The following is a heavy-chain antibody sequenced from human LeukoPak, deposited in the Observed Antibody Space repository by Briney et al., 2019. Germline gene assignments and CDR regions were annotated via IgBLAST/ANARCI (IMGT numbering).Heavy chain of an antibody. CDR1: GGTFSSYA. CDR2: IIPIFGTA. Sequence: GSSVKVSCKACGGTFSSYAISWVRQAPGQGLELMGGIIPIFGTANYAQKFQGRVTITTDESTSTAYMELSSLRSEDTAVYYCARTTAHNYYYYYYMDVWGKGTTVTVSS. V-gene: IGHV1-69*05. J-gene: IGHJ6*03. D-gene: IGHD4-11*01. CDR3: ARTTAHNYYYYYYMDV.